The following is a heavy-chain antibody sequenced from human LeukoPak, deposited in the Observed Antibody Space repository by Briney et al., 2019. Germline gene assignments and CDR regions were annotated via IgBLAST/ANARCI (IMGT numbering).Heavy chain of an antibody. CDR1: GGTFSSYG. Sequence: SVKVSCKASGGTFSSYGISWVRQAPRQGLEWMGGIIPIFDTAKYAQKLQGRVTITADESTSTAYMELSSLRSEDTAVYYCAREGTTDNWFDPWGQGTLVTVSS. J-gene: IGHJ5*02. CDR2: IIPIFDTA. V-gene: IGHV1-69*13. D-gene: IGHD1-1*01. CDR3: AREGTTDNWFDP.